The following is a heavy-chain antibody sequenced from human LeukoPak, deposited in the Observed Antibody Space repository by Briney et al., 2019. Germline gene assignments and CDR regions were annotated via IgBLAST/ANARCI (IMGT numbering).Heavy chain of an antibody. V-gene: IGHV3-21*01. CDR3: ARAGGSSWPFDY. CDR2: ISSSIIYI. Sequence: GGSLRLSCAASGFTFSSYSMNWVRQAPGKGLGWVSSISSSIIYIYYADSVKGRFTISRDNAKNSLYLQMNSLRAEDTAVYYCARAGGSSWPFDYWGQGTLVTVSS. J-gene: IGHJ4*02. D-gene: IGHD3-10*01. CDR1: GFTFSSYS.